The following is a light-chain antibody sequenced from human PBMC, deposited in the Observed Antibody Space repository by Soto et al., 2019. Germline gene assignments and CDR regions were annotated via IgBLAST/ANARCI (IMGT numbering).Light chain of an antibody. CDR2: DVS. CDR1: SSDVGGYNY. Sequence: QSVLAQPASVSGSPGQSITISCTGTSSDVGGYNYVSWYQQHPGKAPKLMIYDVSNRPSGVSNRFSGSKSGNTASLTISGLQAEDEADYYCSSYTSSSHAFGTGTKVTVL. V-gene: IGLV2-14*01. J-gene: IGLJ1*01. CDR3: SSYTSSSHA.